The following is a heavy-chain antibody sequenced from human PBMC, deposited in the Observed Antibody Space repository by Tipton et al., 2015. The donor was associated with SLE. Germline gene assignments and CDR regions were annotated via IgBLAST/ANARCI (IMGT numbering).Heavy chain of an antibody. CDR2: IYHSGST. CDR3: ARILAAAGTGDY. CDR1: GYSISSGYY. J-gene: IGHJ4*02. V-gene: IGHV4-38-2*02. Sequence: TLSLTCTVSGYSISSGYYWGWIRQPPGKGLEWIGSIYHSGSTYYNPSLKSRVTISVDTYKNQFSLKLSSVTAADTAVYYCARILAAAGTGDYWGQGTLVTVSS. D-gene: IGHD6-13*01.